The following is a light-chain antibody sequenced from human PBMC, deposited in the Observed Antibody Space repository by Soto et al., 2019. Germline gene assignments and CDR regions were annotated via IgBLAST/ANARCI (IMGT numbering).Light chain of an antibody. J-gene: IGKJ4*02. CDR1: QSVSSSY. CDR2: GAF. V-gene: IGKV3D-20*02. CDR3: QRGSTWPQ. Sequence: EIVLTQSPGTLSLSPGERATLSCRASQSVSSSYLAWYQQKPGQAPRLLIYGAFIRAPGIPARFSGGGSGTDFTLIISNLEPEDFALYYCQRGSTWPQFGGGTKVDIK.